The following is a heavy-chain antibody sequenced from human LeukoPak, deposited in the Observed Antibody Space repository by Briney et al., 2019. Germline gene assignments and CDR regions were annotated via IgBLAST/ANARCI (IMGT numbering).Heavy chain of an antibody. J-gene: IGHJ4*02. CDR3: ARVGYSGYDFRGSFDY. Sequence: SETLSLTCTVSGGSISSYYWSWIRQPPGKGLEWIGTIYYSGNTYYNPSLKSRVTISVDTSKNQFSLKLSSVTAADTAVYYCARVGYSGYDFRGSFDYWGQGTLVTVSS. V-gene: IGHV4-59*12. CDR1: GGSISSYY. CDR2: IYYSGNT. D-gene: IGHD5-12*01.